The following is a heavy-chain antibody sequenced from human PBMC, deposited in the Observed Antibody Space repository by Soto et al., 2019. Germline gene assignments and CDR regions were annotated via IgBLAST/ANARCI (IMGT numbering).Heavy chain of an antibody. CDR1: GGTFSSYA. CDR3: AGITYYYDSSGYGYYFDY. Sequence: QEQLVQSGAEVKKPGSSVKVSCKASGGTFSSYAISWVRQAPGQGLEWMGGIIPIFGTANYAQKFQGRVTITADESTSTAYMELSSLRSEDTAVYYCAGITYYYDSSGYGYYFDYWGQGTLVTVSS. CDR2: IIPIFGTA. J-gene: IGHJ4*02. V-gene: IGHV1-69*01. D-gene: IGHD3-22*01.